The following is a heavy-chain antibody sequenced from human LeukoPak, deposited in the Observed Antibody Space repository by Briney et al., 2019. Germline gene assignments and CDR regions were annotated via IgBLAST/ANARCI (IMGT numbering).Heavy chain of an antibody. J-gene: IGHJ4*02. CDR2: ISGSGGYT. V-gene: IGHV3-23*01. CDR3: AKGMTTVVTAPFDY. Sequence: GGSLRLSCAASGFTFSSYAMSWVRQAPGKGLEWVSGISGSGGYTYYADSVEGRFTISRDNSKNTLCLQMNSLRAEETAVYYCAKGMTTVVTAPFDYWGQGTLVTVSS. D-gene: IGHD4-23*01. CDR1: GFTFSSYA.